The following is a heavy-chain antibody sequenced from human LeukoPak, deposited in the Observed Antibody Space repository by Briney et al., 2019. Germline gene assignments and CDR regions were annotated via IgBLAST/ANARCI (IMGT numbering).Heavy chain of an antibody. CDR2: IYYSGST. CDR1: GGSISSSSYY. D-gene: IGHD5-24*01. J-gene: IGHJ6*03. Sequence: SETLSLTCTVSGGSISSSSYYWGWIRQPPGKGLGWIGYIYYSGSTNYNPSLKSRVTISVDTSKNQFSLKLSSVTAAETAVYYCAREGRYRYGYNEYHSYMDIWGKGTTVTVSS. V-gene: IGHV4-61*01. CDR3: AREGRYRYGYNEYHSYMDI.